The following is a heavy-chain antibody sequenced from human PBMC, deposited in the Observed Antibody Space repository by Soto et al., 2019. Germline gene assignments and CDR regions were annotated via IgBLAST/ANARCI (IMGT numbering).Heavy chain of an antibody. CDR2: IVVGSGNT. V-gene: IGHV1-58*02. J-gene: IGHJ4*02. CDR1: GFTFTSSA. CDR3: AAQFTTVTKTFDY. Sequence: GASVKVSCKASGFTFTSSAMQWVRQARGQRLEWIGWIVVGSGNTNYAQKFQERVTITRDMSTSTAYMELSSLRSEDTAVYYCAAQFTTVTKTFDYWGQGTQVTVSS. D-gene: IGHD4-17*01.